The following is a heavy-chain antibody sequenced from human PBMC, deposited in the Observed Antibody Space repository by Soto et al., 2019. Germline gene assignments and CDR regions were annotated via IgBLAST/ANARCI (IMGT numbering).Heavy chain of an antibody. D-gene: IGHD6-19*01. CDR1: GFTFSSYW. CDR3: ARDRGWYTFDY. J-gene: IGHJ4*02. CDR2: IKSGGSNK. Sequence: GGSLRLSCAASGFTFSSYWMSWVRQAPGGGLEWVVGIKSGGSNKYYVDSVKGRFTISRDNAKNSLYLQMNSLRTEDTAVYYCARDRGWYTFDYWGQGALVTVSS. V-gene: IGHV3-7*01.